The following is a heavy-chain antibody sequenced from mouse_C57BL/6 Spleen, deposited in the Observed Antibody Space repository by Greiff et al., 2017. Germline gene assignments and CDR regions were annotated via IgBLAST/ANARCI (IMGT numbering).Heavy chain of an antibody. J-gene: IGHJ4*01. CDR3: ARRIGYYAMDY. CDR1: GYAFSSYW. V-gene: IGHV1-80*01. CDR2: IYPGDGDT. Sequence: VQLQESGAELVKPGASVKISCKASGYAFSSYWMNWVKQRPGKGLEWIGQIYPGDGDTNYNGKFKGKATLTADKSSSPAYMQLSSLTSEDSAVYFGARRIGYYAMDYWGQGTSVTVSS.